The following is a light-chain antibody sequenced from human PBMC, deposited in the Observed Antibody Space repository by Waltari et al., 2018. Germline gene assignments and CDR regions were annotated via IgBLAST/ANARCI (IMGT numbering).Light chain of an antibody. J-gene: IGLJ3*02. CDR2: KDI. Sequence: SYELTQPPSVSAFLGQTARITCSGDVLGETYTTWYQQKPGQAPILLIYKDIERPSGIPGRFSGSTSGTIVTLTISGVQADDEADYHCQSTHKSGSWVFGGGTKLTVL. V-gene: IGLV3-25*03. CDR3: QSTHKSGSWV. CDR1: VLGETY.